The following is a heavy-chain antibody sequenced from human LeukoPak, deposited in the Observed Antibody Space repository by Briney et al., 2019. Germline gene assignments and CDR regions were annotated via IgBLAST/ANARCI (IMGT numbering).Heavy chain of an antibody. CDR1: GFTFSSYG. D-gene: IGHD2-2*01. CDR3: AREWDHCSSTSCYVNGFDY. Sequence: GGSLRLSCAASGFTFSSYGMHWVRQAPGKGLEWVAFIRYDGSNKYYADSVKGRFTISRDNSKNTLYLQMNSLRAEDTAVYYCAREWDHCSSTSCYVNGFDYWGQGTLVTVSS. CDR2: IRYDGSNK. J-gene: IGHJ4*02. V-gene: IGHV3-30*02.